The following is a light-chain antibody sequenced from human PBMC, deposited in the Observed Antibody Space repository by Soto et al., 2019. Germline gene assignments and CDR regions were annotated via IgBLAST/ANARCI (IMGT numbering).Light chain of an antibody. V-gene: IGKV2-30*01. CDR3: MQHAHWPHT. CDR1: QSLVSSDGNTY. Sequence: DVVMTQSPLSLPVTLGQPASISCRSSQSLVSSDGNTYLEWFQQRPGQSPRRLIYTVSNRDSGVPDRFSGSGSGTDFTLEINRLEAEDVGVYYCMQHAHWPHTFGQGTKLEIE. CDR2: TVS. J-gene: IGKJ2*01.